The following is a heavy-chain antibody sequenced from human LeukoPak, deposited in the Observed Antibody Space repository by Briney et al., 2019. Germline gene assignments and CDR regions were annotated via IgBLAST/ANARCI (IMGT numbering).Heavy chain of an antibody. CDR3: TRLAPGSSRDY. J-gene: IGHJ4*02. CDR2: INNDGGDT. CDR1: GFIFSHYW. V-gene: IGHV3-7*01. D-gene: IGHD2-15*01. Sequence: GGSLRLSCAASGFIFSHYWMSWVRQSPGKGLEWVATINNDGGDTLYADSVKGRLTISRDDAKNSLFLQSHSLRVDDTAVYYCTRLAPGSSRDYWGQGTLVTVSS.